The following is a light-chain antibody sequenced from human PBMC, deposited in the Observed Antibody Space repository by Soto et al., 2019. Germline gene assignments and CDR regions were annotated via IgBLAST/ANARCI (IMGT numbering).Light chain of an antibody. Sequence: IVLTQSPATLSLSPGETATLSCGASQSVPANYLAWYQQKPGLPPRLLIYDASRRATGIPGRFSGSGSGTDFTLTITRLVPEDFAVYYCLQYGNSLSFGGGTKVEIK. CDR2: DAS. J-gene: IGKJ4*01. CDR1: QSVPANY. V-gene: IGKV3D-20*01. CDR3: LQYGNSLS.